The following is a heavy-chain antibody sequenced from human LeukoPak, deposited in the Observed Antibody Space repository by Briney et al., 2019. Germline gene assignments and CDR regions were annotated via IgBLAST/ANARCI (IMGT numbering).Heavy chain of an antibody. Sequence: GASVKVSCKVSGYTLTELSMHWVRQAPGKGLEWMGGFDPEDGETIYAQKFQGRATMTEDTSTDTAYMELSSLRSEDTAVYYCATVVRRYSSGWPVLEYFQHWGQGTLVTVSS. CDR2: FDPEDGET. J-gene: IGHJ1*01. V-gene: IGHV1-24*01. CDR1: GYTLTELS. CDR3: ATVVRRYSSGWPVLEYFQH. D-gene: IGHD6-19*01.